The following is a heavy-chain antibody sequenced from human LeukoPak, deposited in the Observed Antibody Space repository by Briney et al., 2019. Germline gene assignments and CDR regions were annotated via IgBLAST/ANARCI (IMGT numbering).Heavy chain of an antibody. Sequence: GGSLRLSCAASGFTFSSYSMNWVRQAPGKGLEWVSSISSSSSYIYYADSVKGRFTISRDNAKNSLYLQMNSLRAEDTAVYYCARVAVGPITFDYWGQGTLVTVSS. CDR1: GFTFSSYS. CDR3: ARVAVGPITFDY. J-gene: IGHJ4*02. CDR2: ISSSSSYI. D-gene: IGHD1-26*01. V-gene: IGHV3-21*01.